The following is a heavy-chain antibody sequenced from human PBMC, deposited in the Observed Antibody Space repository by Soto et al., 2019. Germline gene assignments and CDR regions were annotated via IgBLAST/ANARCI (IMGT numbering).Heavy chain of an antibody. Sequence: GSLRLSCASSGFTFSSYAMSWVRQAPGKGLEWVSAISGSGGSTYYADSVKGRFTISRDNSKNTLYLQMNSLRAEDTAVYYCAKILGIAVSFCLYWGQGTLVTVSS. J-gene: IGHJ4*02. CDR1: GFTFSSYA. CDR2: ISGSGGST. CDR3: AKILGIAVSFCLY. D-gene: IGHD6-19*01. V-gene: IGHV3-23*01.